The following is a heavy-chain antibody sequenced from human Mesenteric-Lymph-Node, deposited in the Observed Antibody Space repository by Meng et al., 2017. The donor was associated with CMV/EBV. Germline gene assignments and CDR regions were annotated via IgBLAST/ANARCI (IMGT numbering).Heavy chain of an antibody. CDR2: IVTSADDT. CDR3: AREEKGGNYFDY. V-gene: IGHV3-23*01. J-gene: IGHJ4*02. Sequence: GESLKISCAASGFTFSDNYMSWVRQAPGKGLEWVSGIVTSADDTYYADSVKGRFTISRDNSKNTLYLQMNSLRADDTAVYYCAREEKGGNYFDYWGQGTLVTVSS. CDR1: GFTFSDNY. D-gene: IGHD1-26*01.